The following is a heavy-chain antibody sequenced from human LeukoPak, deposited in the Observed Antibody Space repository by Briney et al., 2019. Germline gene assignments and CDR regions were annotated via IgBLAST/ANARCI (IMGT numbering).Heavy chain of an antibody. CDR2: IKQDGSEK. Sequence: GGSLRLSCVASGFTFSSYWMSWVRQAPGKGLEWVANIKQDGSEKYYVDSVKGRFTISRDNAKNSLYLQMNSLRAEDTAVYYCARATTYYDFWSGPRHYMDVWGKGTTVTVSS. D-gene: IGHD3-3*01. V-gene: IGHV3-7*01. CDR3: ARATTYYDFWSGPRHYMDV. CDR1: GFTFSSYW. J-gene: IGHJ6*03.